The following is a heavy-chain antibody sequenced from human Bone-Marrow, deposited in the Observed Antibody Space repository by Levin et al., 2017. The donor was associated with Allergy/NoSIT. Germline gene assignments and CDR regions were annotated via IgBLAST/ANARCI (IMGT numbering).Heavy chain of an antibody. V-gene: IGHV4-34*01. CDR2: INHSGST. Sequence: SQTLSLTCAVYGGSFSGYYWSWIRQPPGKGLEWIGEINHSGSTNYNPSLKSRVTISVDTSKNQFSLKLSSVTAADTAVYYCARRSLRFLEWRTFFDYWGQGTLVTVSS. D-gene: IGHD3-3*01. CDR3: ARRSLRFLEWRTFFDY. CDR1: GGSFSGYY. J-gene: IGHJ4*02.